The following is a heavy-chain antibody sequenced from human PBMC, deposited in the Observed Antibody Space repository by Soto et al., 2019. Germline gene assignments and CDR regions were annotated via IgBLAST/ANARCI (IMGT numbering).Heavy chain of an antibody. J-gene: IGHJ4*02. V-gene: IGHV4-59*08. CDR1: GGSISGYY. Sequence: QLQLQESGPGLVKPSETLSLTCTVSGGSISGYYWSWIRQPPGKGLEWIAYIYYIGSTNSNPSLKSRVTIPVDTSKNQCSLKLSSVTAADTAVYYCARHSNEYRKSLDYWGQGTLVTVSS. CDR2: IYYIGST. CDR3: ARHSNEYRKSLDY. D-gene: IGHD1-1*01.